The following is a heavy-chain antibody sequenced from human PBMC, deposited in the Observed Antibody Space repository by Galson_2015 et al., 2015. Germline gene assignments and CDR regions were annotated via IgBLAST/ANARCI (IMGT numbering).Heavy chain of an antibody. J-gene: IGHJ4*02. Sequence: SLRLSCAASGFTFSRSVMHWVRQAPGKGLEWAAIMSYDGSDEFYADSVKGRFTISRDNSRNTLYLQMNSLRAEDTAVYYCARGGPYGDYFFDQWGQGTLVTVSS. CDR3: ARGGPYGDYFFDQ. D-gene: IGHD4-17*01. V-gene: IGHV3-30-3*01. CDR2: MSYDGSDE. CDR1: GFTFSRSV.